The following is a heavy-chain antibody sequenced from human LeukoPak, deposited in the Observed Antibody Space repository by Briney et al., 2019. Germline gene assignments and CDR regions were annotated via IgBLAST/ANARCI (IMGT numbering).Heavy chain of an antibody. CDR2: IKQDGSEK. CDR3: ARDSAPFRPQLRPLDY. Sequence: GGSLRLPCAASGFTFSSYWMSWVRQAPGKGLEWVANIKQDGSEKYYVDSVKGRFTISRDNAKNSLYLQMNSLRAEDTAVYYCARDSAPFRPQLRPLDYWGQGTLVTVSS. V-gene: IGHV3-7*01. D-gene: IGHD1-7*01. CDR1: GFTFSSYW. J-gene: IGHJ4*02.